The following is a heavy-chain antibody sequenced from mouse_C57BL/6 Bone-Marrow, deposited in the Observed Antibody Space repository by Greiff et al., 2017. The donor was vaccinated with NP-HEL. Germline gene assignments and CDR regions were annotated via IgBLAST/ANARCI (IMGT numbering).Heavy chain of an antibody. CDR2: ISSGGSYT. CDR1: GFTFSSYG. CDR3: ARSYYSNYVGGYYAMDY. V-gene: IGHV5-6*01. Sequence: EVHLVESGGDLVKPGGSLKLSCAASGFTFSSYGMSWVRQTPDKRLEWVATISSGGSYTYYPDSVKGRFTISRDNAKNTLYLQMSSLKSEDTAMYYCARSYYSNYVGGYYAMDYWGQGTSVTVSS. J-gene: IGHJ4*01. D-gene: IGHD2-5*01.